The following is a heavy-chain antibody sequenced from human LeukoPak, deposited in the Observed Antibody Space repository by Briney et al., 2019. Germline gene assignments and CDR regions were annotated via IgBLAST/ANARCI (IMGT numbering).Heavy chain of an antibody. CDR3: ARRLNKIAARNKQYFDY. CDR2: IYTSGST. V-gene: IGHV4-4*07. J-gene: IGHJ4*02. Sequence: PSETLSLTCTVSGGSISSYYWSWIRQPAGKGLEWIGRIYTSGSTNYNPSLKSRVTMSVDTSKNQFSLKLSSVTAADTAVYYCARRLNKIAARNKQYFDYWGQGTLVTVSS. CDR1: GGSISSYY. D-gene: IGHD6-6*01.